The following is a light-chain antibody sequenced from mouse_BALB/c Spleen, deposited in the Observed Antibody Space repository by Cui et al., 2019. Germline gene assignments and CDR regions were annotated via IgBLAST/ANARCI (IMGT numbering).Light chain of an antibody. J-gene: IGKJ5*01. CDR2: GDT. CDR3: LQGDNMPLT. V-gene: IGKV17-127*01. CDR1: TDIDDD. Sequence: ETTVTSSPVSLSVATGGKVTIRCITSTDIDDDMNWYQQRPGEPPKLPILGDTTLRPGVPTRFSGSGYGADFVFTIENTLSEDVADYFFLQGDNMPLTFGAGTKLELK.